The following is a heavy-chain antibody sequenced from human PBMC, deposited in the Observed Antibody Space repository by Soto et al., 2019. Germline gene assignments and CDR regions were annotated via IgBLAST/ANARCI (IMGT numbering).Heavy chain of an antibody. V-gene: IGHV4-61*08. CDR3: ARRYSSAFDI. D-gene: IGHD6-13*01. CDR2: IYYSGST. Sequence: SETLSLTCTVSGGSISSGGYYWSWIRQPPGKGLEWIGYIYYSGSTNYNPSLKSRVTISVDTSKNQFSLKLSSVTAADTAVYYCARRYSSAFDIWGQGTMVTVSS. CDR1: GGSISSGGYY. J-gene: IGHJ3*02.